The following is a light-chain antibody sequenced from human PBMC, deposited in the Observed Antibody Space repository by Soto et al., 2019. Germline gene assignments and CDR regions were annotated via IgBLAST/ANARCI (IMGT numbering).Light chain of an antibody. V-gene: IGLV1-44*01. CDR1: SSNIGSNT. Sequence: QSALTQPPSASGTPGQRVTISCSGSSSNIGSNTVNWYQQLPGTAPKLLIYSNNQRPSGVPDRFSGFKSGTSASLAISGLQSEDEADYYCAAWDDSLNGYVFGTGT. CDR3: AAWDDSLNGYV. J-gene: IGLJ1*01. CDR2: SNN.